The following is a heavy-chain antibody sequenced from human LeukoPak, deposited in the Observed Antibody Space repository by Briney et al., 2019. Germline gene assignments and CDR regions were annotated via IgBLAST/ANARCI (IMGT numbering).Heavy chain of an antibody. J-gene: IGHJ3*02. V-gene: IGHV4-34*01. D-gene: IGHD1-26*01. CDR1: GGSFSGYY. Sequence: PPETLSLTCAVYGGSFSGYYWSWIRQPPGKGLEWIGEINHSGSTNYNPSLKSRVTISVDTSKNQFSLKLSSVTAADTAVYYCARVGWEFHDAFDIWGQGTMVTVSS. CDR2: INHSGST. CDR3: ARVGWEFHDAFDI.